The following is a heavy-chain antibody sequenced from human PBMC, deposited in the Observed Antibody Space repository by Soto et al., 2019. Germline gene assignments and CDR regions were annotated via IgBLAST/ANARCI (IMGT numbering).Heavy chain of an antibody. CDR1: GDSMSSGDNY. J-gene: IGHJ3*02. D-gene: IGHD6-13*01. CDR2: IYHSGSA. CDR3: ARVSWSGGRRAFDI. V-gene: IGHV4-30-4*08. Sequence: QVQLQESGPGLVKPSQTLSLTCTVSGDSMSSGDNYWSWIRQPPGEGLECIAYIYHSGSAYYNPSFRSRGVISVDPYRNQFSLKLTSVTAADTAVYYCARVSWSGGRRAFDIWGQGTSVTVSS.